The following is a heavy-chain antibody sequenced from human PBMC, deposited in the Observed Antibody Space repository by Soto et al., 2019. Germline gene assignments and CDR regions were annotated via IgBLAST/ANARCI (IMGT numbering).Heavy chain of an antibody. J-gene: IGHJ6*02. V-gene: IGHV3-53*01. CDR2: IYTRXSR. D-gene: IGHD2-8*01. CDR1: GFLVSSNY. CDR3: ARDRVYDGMDV. Sequence: PGGSLRLSCSASGFLVSSNYMAWVSQAPGEGLEWLSIIYTRXSRYDAGSLQGRFTISRESSKNTLYLQMDELRADDTAVYYCARDRVYDGMDVWGQGTTVTVSS.